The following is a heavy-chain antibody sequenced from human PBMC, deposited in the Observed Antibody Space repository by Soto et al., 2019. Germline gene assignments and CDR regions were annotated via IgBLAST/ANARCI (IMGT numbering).Heavy chain of an antibody. CDR1: GFTFSSYA. CDR2: ISYDGSNK. J-gene: IGHJ3*02. Sequence: GGSLRLSCAASGFTFSSYAMHWVRQAPGKGLEWVAVISYDGSNKYYADSVKGRFTISRDNSKNTLYLQMNSLRAEDTAVYYCAREGGFIWDSSSWYVLNAFDIWGQGTMVTVSS. V-gene: IGHV3-30-3*01. CDR3: AREGGFIWDSSSWYVLNAFDI. D-gene: IGHD6-13*01.